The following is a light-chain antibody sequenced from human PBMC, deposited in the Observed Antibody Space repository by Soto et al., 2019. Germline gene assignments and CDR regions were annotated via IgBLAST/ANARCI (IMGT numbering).Light chain of an antibody. CDR3: QQRSNWPPIT. CDR1: QSVSNNY. J-gene: IGKJ5*01. V-gene: IGKV3-11*01. Sequence: EIVLTQSPGTLSLSPGERATLSCRASQSVSNNYLAWYQQKPGQAPRLLIYGASNRATDIPARFSGSGSGTDFTLTISSLEPEDFAVYYCQQRSNWPPITFGQGTRLEIK. CDR2: GAS.